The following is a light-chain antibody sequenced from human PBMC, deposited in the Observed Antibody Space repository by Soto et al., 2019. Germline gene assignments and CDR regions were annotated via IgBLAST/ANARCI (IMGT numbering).Light chain of an antibody. J-gene: IGKJ1*01. CDR1: QSVSSSF. CDR3: QQYDSSPWT. CDR2: GAS. Sequence: EIVLTQSPGTLSLSPGERATLSCRASQSVSSSFLAWYQQKPGQAPRLLIYGASTRATGIPDRFSGSGSATDFPLTISRLEPEDFAVYSCQQYDSSPWTFGQGTKVEIK. V-gene: IGKV3-20*01.